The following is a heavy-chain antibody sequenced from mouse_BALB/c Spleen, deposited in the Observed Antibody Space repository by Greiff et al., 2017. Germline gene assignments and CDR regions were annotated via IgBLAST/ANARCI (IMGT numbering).Heavy chain of an antibody. CDR3: ARSATTVVATPYYFDY. D-gene: IGHD1-1*01. CDR1: GYTFTSYW. Sequence: QVQLKESGAELAKPGASVKMSCKASGYTFTSYWMHWVKQRPGQGLEWIGYINPSTGYTEYNQKFKDKATLTADKSSSTAYMQLSSLTSEDSAVYYCARSATTVVATPYYFDYWGQGTTLTVSS. J-gene: IGHJ2*01. V-gene: IGHV1-7*01. CDR2: INPSTGYT.